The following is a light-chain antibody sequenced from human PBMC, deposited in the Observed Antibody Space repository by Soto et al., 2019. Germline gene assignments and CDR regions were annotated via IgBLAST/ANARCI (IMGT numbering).Light chain of an antibody. CDR1: SSNIGGNS. J-gene: IGLJ1*01. CDR2: DDD. V-gene: IGLV1-51*01. Sequence: QSVMTQPPSVSAAPGQRVTISCSCSSSNIGGNSVSWHQQLPGTAPKLLIYDDDKRPSGIPDRFSGSKSGTSATLGITGFQTGDEADYYCGSWDSSLSAYVFGTGTKLTVL. CDR3: GSWDSSLSAYV.